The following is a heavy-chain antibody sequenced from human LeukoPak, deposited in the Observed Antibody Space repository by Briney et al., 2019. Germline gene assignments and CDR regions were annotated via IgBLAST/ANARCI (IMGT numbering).Heavy chain of an antibody. J-gene: IGHJ3*02. D-gene: IGHD1-26*01. CDR3: AKEGVGATTNMWDDAFDI. V-gene: IGHV3-23*01. CDR1: GFTFSSYA. CDR2: ISGSGGST. Sequence: GGSLRLSCAASGFTFSSYAMSWVRQAPGKGLEWVSAISGSGGSTYYADSVKGRFTISRDNSKNTLYLQMNSLRAEDTAVYYCAKEGVGATTNMWDDAFDIWGQGTMVTVSS.